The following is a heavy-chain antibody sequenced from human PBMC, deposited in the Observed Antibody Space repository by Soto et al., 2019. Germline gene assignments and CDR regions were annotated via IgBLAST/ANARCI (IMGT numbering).Heavy chain of an antibody. V-gene: IGHV3-23*01. CDR3: AKDRTDYIWGSYRLHDAFDI. J-gene: IGHJ3*02. CDR1: GFTFSSYA. D-gene: IGHD3-16*02. CDR2: ISGSGGST. Sequence: GSLRLSCAASGFTFSSYAMSWVRQAPGKGLEWVSAISGSGGSTYYADSVKGRFTISRDNSKNTLYLQMNSLRAEDTAVYYCAKDRTDYIWGSYRLHDAFDIWGQGTMVTVSS.